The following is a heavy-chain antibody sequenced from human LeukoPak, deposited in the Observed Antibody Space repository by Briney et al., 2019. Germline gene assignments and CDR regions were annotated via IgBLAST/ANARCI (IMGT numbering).Heavy chain of an antibody. J-gene: IGHJ4*02. V-gene: IGHV3-23*01. D-gene: IGHD1-26*01. Sequence: PGGSLRLSCAASGFTFSDYAMTWVRQAPGKGLEWVSSISGSGGSTYYADSVKGRFTISRDNSRNTLYLQMNSLRAEDTAVYHCARDSGSYLQPTDYWGQGTLVTVSS. CDR2: ISGSGGST. CDR1: GFTFSDYA. CDR3: ARDSGSYLQPTDY.